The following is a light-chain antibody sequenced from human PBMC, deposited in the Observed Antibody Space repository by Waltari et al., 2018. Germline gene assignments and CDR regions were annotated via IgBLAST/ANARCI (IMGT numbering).Light chain of an antibody. J-gene: IGKJ1*01. Sequence: EIMLTPSPGTLSLSPGERATLPCRTSQSIGRSLAWYQQKPGQSPRLLIYGASSRGTDIPDRFSGSGSGTDFRLTINRLEPEDSALYYCQHYVRLPVTFGQGTKVEIK. CDR1: QSIGRS. V-gene: IGKV3-20*01. CDR3: QHYVRLPVT. CDR2: GAS.